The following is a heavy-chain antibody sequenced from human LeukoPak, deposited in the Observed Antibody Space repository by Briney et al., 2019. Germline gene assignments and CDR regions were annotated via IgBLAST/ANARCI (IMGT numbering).Heavy chain of an antibody. CDR3: TKERRGSYYAFES. J-gene: IGHJ4*02. Sequence: GGSLRLSCAASGFTVSSNYMSWVRQAPGKGLEWVSVIYSGGSTYYADSVKGRFTISRDKAKNSVALQLNSLRAEDTAVYYCTKERRGSYYAFESWGQGTLVTVSS. CDR2: IYSGGST. D-gene: IGHD3-22*01. CDR1: GFTVSSNY. V-gene: IGHV3-53*01.